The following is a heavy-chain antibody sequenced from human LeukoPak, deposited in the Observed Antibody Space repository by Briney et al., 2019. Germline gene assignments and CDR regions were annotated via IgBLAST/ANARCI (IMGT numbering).Heavy chain of an antibody. CDR2: ISSSSSTI. CDR3: ARDQFGYSGYDPGWFDP. Sequence: GGSLRLSCAASGFTFSSYSMNWVRQAPGKGLEWVSYISSSSSTIYYADSVKGRFTISRDNAKNSLYLQMNSLRAEDTAVYYCARDQFGYSGYDPGWFDPWGQGTLVTVSS. J-gene: IGHJ5*02. D-gene: IGHD5-12*01. V-gene: IGHV3-48*01. CDR1: GFTFSSYS.